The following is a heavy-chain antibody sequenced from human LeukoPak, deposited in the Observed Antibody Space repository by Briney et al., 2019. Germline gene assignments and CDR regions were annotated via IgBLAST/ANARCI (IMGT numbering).Heavy chain of an antibody. V-gene: IGHV5-51*01. CDR1: GYSFTSYW. Sequence: GESLKISCKGSGYSFTSYWIGWVRQVPGKGLEWMGIIYPGDSDTRYSPSFQGQVTISADKSISTAYLQWSSLKASDTAMYYCARLLGYCSGGSCYPTDYWGQETLVTVSS. CDR2: IYPGDSDT. CDR3: ARLLGYCSGGSCYPTDY. D-gene: IGHD2-15*01. J-gene: IGHJ4*02.